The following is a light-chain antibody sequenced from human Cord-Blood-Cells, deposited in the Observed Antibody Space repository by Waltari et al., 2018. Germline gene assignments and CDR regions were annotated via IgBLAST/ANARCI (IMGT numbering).Light chain of an antibody. CDR1: QSISRD. J-gene: IGKJ2*01. CDR2: AAS. Sequence: DIQMTQSPSSLSASVGDRVTITCRASQSISRDLTWYQQKPGKAPKLLIYAASSLQSGVPSRVSGSGSGTDFTLTISSLQPEDFATYYCQQSYSTPHTFGQGTKLEIK. V-gene: IGKV1-39*01. CDR3: QQSYSTPHT.